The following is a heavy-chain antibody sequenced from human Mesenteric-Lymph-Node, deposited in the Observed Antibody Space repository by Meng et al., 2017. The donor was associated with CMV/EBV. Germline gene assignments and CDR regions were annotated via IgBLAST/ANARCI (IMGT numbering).Heavy chain of an antibody. Sequence: GESLKISCAASGFAFSAYSVNWVRQAPGKGLEWVSSITSSSTYIYYADSLEGRFTISRDNAKQSLYLQMNSLRAEDTAVYYCARDLPEHYDFWSGYYTYYGMDVWGQGTTVTVSS. J-gene: IGHJ6*02. V-gene: IGHV3-21*01. CDR2: ITSSSTYI. CDR1: GFAFSAYS. CDR3: ARDLPEHYDFWSGYYTYYGMDV. D-gene: IGHD3-3*01.